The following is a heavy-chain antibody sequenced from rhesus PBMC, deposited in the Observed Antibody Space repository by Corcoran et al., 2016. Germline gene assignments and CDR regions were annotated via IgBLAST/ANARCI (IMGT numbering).Heavy chain of an antibody. CDR1: GGSISSNY. Sequence: QLQLQESGPGLVKPSETLSLTCAVSGGSISSNYWSWIRQPPGKGLEWIGRIYGSGGGTDYYPSLKCRVTISTDLSKNQFSLKLSSVTAAGTAVYYCARHKDSRVVLYGSSSYPFDYWGQGVLVTVSS. CDR3: ARHKDSRVVLYGSSSYPFDY. J-gene: IGHJ4*01. CDR2: IYGSGGGT. D-gene: IGHD4-29*01. V-gene: IGHV4-173*01.